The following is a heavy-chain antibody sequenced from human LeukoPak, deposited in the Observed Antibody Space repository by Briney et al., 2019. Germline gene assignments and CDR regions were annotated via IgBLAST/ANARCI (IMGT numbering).Heavy chain of an antibody. D-gene: IGHD3-3*01. CDR2: IYTSGST. CDR3: ARDSGYTIFGVVTRYFDY. Sequence: SETLSLTCTVSGGSISSYYWSWIRQPAGKGLEWIGRIYTSGSTNYNPSLKSRVTISVDTSKNQFSLKLSSVTAADTAVYYCARDSGYTIFGVVTRYFDYWGQGTLVTVSS. V-gene: IGHV4-4*07. J-gene: IGHJ4*02. CDR1: GGSISSYY.